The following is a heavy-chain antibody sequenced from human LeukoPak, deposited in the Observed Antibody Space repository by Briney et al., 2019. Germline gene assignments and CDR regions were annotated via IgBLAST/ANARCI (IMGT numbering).Heavy chain of an antibody. CDR1: GFTFSRHA. V-gene: IGHV3-23*01. CDR2: ISGSGGST. J-gene: IGHJ3*02. CDR3: AKDAGGWFSYDAFDI. Sequence: GGSLRLSCAASGFTFSRHAMSWVRQAPGKGLEWVSSISGSGGSTYYADSVKGRFTISRDNSKNTLYLQMNSLRAEDTAVYYCAKDAGGWFSYDAFDIWGQGTMVTVSS. D-gene: IGHD6-19*01.